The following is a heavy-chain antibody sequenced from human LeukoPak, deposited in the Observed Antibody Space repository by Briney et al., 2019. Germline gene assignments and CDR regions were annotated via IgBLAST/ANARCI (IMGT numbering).Heavy chain of an antibody. J-gene: IGHJ4*02. Sequence: SETLSLTCTVSGGSISSSSYYWGWIRPPPGKGLEWIGSIYYSGSTYYNPSLKSRVTISIDTSKNQFSLKLSPVTAADTAVYYCARRLHGSGSYSFWGQGTLVTVSS. CDR2: IYYSGST. CDR3: ARRLHGSGSYSF. CDR1: GGSISSSSYY. V-gene: IGHV4-39*01. D-gene: IGHD3-10*01.